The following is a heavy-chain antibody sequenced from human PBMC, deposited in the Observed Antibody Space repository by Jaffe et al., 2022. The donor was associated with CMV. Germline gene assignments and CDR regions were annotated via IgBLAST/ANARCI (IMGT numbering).Heavy chain of an antibody. CDR1: GGSFTDYN. J-gene: IGHJ4*02. Sequence: QVQLQLWGAGLLNPSETLSLTCAVYGGSFTDYNWSWIRRPPGKGLEWIAEIHHSGGTKYKPSLRSRVTMSMDTSKNQFSLKLSSVTAADTAVYYCARNAMADRPYFSFDYWGQGPLVTVSS. CDR3: ARNAMADRPYFSFDY. CDR2: IHHSGGT. D-gene: IGHD6-6*01. V-gene: IGHV4-34*01.